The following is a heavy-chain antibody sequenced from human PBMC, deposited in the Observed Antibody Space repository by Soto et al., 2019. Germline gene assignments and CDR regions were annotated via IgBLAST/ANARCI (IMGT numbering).Heavy chain of an antibody. CDR3: ASYTSTWQN. J-gene: IGHJ4*02. V-gene: IGHV4-4*02. D-gene: IGHD6-13*01. CDR1: GGSISSSNW. CDR2: IYHSGST. Sequence: SETLSLTCAVSGGSISSSNWWSWVRQPPGKGLEWIGEIYHSGSTNYNPSLKSRVTISVDKSKNHFFLKLSSVTAADTAVYYFASYTSTWQNWGQGALVTVSS.